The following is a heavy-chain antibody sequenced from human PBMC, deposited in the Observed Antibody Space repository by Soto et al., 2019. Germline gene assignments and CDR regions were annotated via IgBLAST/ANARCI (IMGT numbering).Heavy chain of an antibody. D-gene: IGHD3-3*01. Sequence: GASVKVSCKASGGTFSSYAISWVRQAPGQGLEWMGRIIPIFGTANYAQKFQGRVTITADKSTSTAYMELSSLRSEDTAVYYCAINDFWSGYSDSYYYYYGMDVWGQGTTVTVSS. CDR2: IIPIFGTA. J-gene: IGHJ6*02. CDR3: AINDFWSGYSDSYYYYYGMDV. V-gene: IGHV1-69*06. CDR1: GGTFSSYA.